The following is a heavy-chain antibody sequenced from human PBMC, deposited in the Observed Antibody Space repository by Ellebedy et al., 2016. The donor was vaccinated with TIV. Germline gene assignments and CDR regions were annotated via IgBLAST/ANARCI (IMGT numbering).Heavy chain of an antibody. J-gene: IGHJ4*02. V-gene: IGHV1-8*01. CDR3: AREGGRGYGEIDD. Sequence: AASVKVSCKSSGYTFTSYTIHWVRQASGQGLEWMGWMNPNSGDTGYSLKFQGRVTMTTNRSVSTAYMELLSLASDDTAMYYSAREGGRGYGEIDDWGQGTLVTVSS. CDR2: MNPNSGDT. D-gene: IGHD4-17*01. CDR1: GYTFTSYT.